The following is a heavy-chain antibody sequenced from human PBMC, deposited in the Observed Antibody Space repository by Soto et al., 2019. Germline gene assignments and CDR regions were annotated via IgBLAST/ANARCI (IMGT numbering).Heavy chain of an antibody. V-gene: IGHV3-23*01. J-gene: IGHJ4*02. D-gene: IGHD6-13*01. CDR1: GFTFNSYA. Sequence: SCAASGFTFNSYAISWVRQAAGKGLEWVSSISGSGGSTYYADSVGGRFTLSRDNSKNTLYLQMNSLRAEDTAVYYCAKGLAAAGTPSYFDCWGQGTLVTVSX. CDR2: ISGSGGST. CDR3: AKGLAAAGTPSYFDC.